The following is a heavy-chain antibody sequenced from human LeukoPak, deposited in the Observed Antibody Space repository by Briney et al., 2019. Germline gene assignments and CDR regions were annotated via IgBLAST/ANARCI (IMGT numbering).Heavy chain of an antibody. CDR2: IYPGDSDT. D-gene: IGHD2-2*01. V-gene: IGHV5-51*01. CDR1: GYSFTSYW. CDR3: ARLGGVRYCSSTSCYPDWFDP. Sequence: GESLKISCKGSGYSFTSYWIGWVRQMPGKGLEWMGIIYPGDSDTRYSPSFLGQVTISADKSISTAYLQWSSLKASDTAMYYCARLGGVRYCSSTSCYPDWFDPWGQGTLVTVSS. J-gene: IGHJ5*02.